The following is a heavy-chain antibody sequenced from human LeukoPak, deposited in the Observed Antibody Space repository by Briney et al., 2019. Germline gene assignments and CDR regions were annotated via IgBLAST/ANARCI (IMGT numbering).Heavy chain of an antibody. CDR3: ARGFGGQEVFDY. CDR1: GGSISSSSYY. Sequence: SETLSLTCTVSGGSISSSSYYWGWIRQPPGKGLEWIGSIYYSGSTYYNPSLKSRVTISVDTSKNQFSLKLSSVTAADTAVYYCARGFGGQEVFDYWGQGALVTVSS. D-gene: IGHD2-15*01. J-gene: IGHJ4*02. CDR2: IYYSGST. V-gene: IGHV4-39*07.